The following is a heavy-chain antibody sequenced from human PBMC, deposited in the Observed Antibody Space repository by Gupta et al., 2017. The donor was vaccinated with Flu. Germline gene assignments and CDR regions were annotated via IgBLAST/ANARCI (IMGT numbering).Heavy chain of an antibody. CDR2: ISDSGGST. D-gene: IGHD2-21*02. J-gene: IGHJ4*02. V-gene: IGHV3-23*01. CDR1: GFPFSSHA. CDR3: AKSPIDCGGDCYQIREFYY. Sequence: VQLLESAGGLVQPGGSLTLSCPAIGFPFSSHAINCTRQAPGKGREWVSAISDSGGSTYYADSVKGRFTISSDNSKNTLYLQKNSLRAEDTAVYYCAKSPIDCGGDCYQIREFYYWGQGTLVTGSS.